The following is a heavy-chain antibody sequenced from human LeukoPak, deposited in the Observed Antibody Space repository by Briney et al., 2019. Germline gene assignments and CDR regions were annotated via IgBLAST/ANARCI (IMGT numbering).Heavy chain of an antibody. D-gene: IGHD3-10*01. CDR1: GGTFSSYA. J-gene: IGHJ6*02. V-gene: IGHV1-69*13. CDR3: ARPITMVRGVIEDYYYGMDV. Sequence: ASVKVSCKASGGTFSSYAISWVRQAPGQGLEWMGGIIPIFGTANYAQKFQGRVTITADESTSTAYMELSSLRSEDTAVYYCARPITMVRGVIEDYYYGMDVWGQGTTVTVSS. CDR2: IIPIFGTA.